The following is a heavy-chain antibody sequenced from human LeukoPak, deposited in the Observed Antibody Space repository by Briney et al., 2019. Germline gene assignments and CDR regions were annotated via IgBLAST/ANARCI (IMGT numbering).Heavy chain of an antibody. D-gene: IGHD1-26*01. CDR3: VRGSRGYSRSWSGGIDY. Sequence: QPGRSLRLSCAASGFIFSSYGMHWVRQAPGKGLEWVAVISFDRSYHYIADSVKGRFTISRDNFNNSLYLQMEGLRVEDTAVYYCVRGSRGYSRSWSGGIDYWGQGTPVTVSS. J-gene: IGHJ4*02. CDR2: ISFDRSYH. CDR1: GFIFSSYG. V-gene: IGHV3-33*05.